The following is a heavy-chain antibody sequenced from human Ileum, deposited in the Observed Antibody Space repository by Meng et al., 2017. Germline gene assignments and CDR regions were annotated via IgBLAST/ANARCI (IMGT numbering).Heavy chain of an antibody. Sequence: GESLKISCQVSGYTFSSYWIAWVRQMPGKGLEWMGIIYPGDSDTRYSPSFRGQVTISVDKSISTAYLQWSSLKASDTDIYYCVTSPHMTWYSTNPFHFDYWGLGTPVTVSS. D-gene: IGHD6-13*01. J-gene: IGHJ4*02. CDR3: VTSPHMTWYSTNPFHFDY. CDR2: IYPGDSDT. V-gene: IGHV5-51*01. CDR1: GYTFSSYW.